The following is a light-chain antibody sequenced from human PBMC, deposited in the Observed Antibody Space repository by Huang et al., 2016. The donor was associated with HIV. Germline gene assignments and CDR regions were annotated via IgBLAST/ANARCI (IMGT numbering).Light chain of an antibody. V-gene: IGKV1-9*01. CDR2: VAS. CDR3: QQLNGYPLT. Sequence: IQFTQSPSSLSASVGDRVTISCRASQGIRSYLAWYQQKPGKAPKVLIYVASTLESWVPSRFSGSGSGTDFTLTITSLQSEDFATYYCQQLNGYPLTFGGGTKVEIK. J-gene: IGKJ4*01. CDR1: QGIRSY.